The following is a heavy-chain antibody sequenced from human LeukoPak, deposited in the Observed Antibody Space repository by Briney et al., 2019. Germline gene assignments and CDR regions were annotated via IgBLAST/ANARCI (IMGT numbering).Heavy chain of an antibody. J-gene: IGHJ4*02. CDR2: IYYSGST. D-gene: IGHD6-19*01. CDR3: ARVSSRWLPGPDY. CDR1: GGSISSGGYY. Sequence: ASETLSLTCTVSGGSISSGGYYWSWIRQHPGKGLEWIGYIYYSGSTYYNPSLKSRVTISVDTSKNQFSLKLSSVTAADTAVYYCARVSSRWLPGPDYWGQGTLVTVSS. V-gene: IGHV4-31*03.